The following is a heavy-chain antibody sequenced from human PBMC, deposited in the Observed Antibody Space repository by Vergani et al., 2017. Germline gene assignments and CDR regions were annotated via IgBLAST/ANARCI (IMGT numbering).Heavy chain of an antibody. CDR2: ISSSSSTI. CDR1: GFTFSSYS. Sequence: EVQLLESGGGLVQPGGSLRLSCAASGFTFSSYSMNWVRQAPGKGLEWVSYISSSSSTIYYADSVKGRFTISRDNAKNSLYLQMNSLRAEDTAVYYCARDXSGPYCSGGSCYSRGLYYYYGMDVWGQG. V-gene: IGHV3-48*01. D-gene: IGHD2-15*01. CDR3: ARDXSGPYCSGGSCYSRGLYYYYGMDV. J-gene: IGHJ6*02.